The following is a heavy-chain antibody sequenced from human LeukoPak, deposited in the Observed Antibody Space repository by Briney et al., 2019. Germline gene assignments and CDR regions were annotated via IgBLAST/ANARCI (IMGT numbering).Heavy chain of an antibody. CDR2: IGTKSNNYAT. V-gene: IGHV3-73*01. Sequence: GSLKLSCAPSGFIFSDSTLHWVRQASVKGPEWVGRIGTKSNNYATKYADSVRGRFTISRDDSKNTAYLQMNSLKIEGTAMYYCTRGRYGSGSFDYWGQGTLVTVSS. CDR1: GFIFSDST. CDR3: TRGRYGSGSFDY. J-gene: IGHJ4*02. D-gene: IGHD3-10*01.